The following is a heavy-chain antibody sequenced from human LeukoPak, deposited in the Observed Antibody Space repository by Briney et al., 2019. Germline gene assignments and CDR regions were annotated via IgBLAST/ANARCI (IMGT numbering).Heavy chain of an antibody. V-gene: IGHV3-48*03. CDR3: AREDYGEAFDY. D-gene: IGHD4-17*01. J-gene: IGHJ4*02. CDR1: GFTFSSYE. CDR2: IGSSGIII. Sequence: HPGGSLRLSCAASGFTFSSYETNWVRQAPGKGLEWVSYIGSSGIIIYYADSVKGRFTISRDNAKNSLYLQMNSLRAEDTAVYHCAREDYGEAFDYWGQGTLVTVSS.